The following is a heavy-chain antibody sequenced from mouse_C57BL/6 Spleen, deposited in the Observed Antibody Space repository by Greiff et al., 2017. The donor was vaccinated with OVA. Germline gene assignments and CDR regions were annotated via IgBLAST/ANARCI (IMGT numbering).Heavy chain of an antibody. J-gene: IGHJ4*01. D-gene: IGHD2-4*01. V-gene: IGHV5-9*01. CDR1: GFTFSSYT. CDR2: ISGGGGNT. CDR3: ARHDYDYDDAMDY. Sequence: EVQLVESGGGLVKPGGSLKLSCAASGFTFSSYTMSWVRQTPEKRLEWVATISGGGGNTYYPDSVKGRFTISRDNAKNTLYLQMSSLRSEDTALYYCARHDYDYDDAMDYWGQGTSVTVSS.